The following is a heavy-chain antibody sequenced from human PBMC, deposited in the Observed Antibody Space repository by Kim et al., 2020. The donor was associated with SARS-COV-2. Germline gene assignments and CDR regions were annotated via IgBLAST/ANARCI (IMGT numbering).Heavy chain of an antibody. CDR3: AKVSIIRDYVARVHGWFDP. CDR1: GFTFSSYA. CDR2: ISGSGGST. V-gene: IGHV3-23*01. D-gene: IGHD4-17*01. J-gene: IGHJ5*02. Sequence: GGSLRLSCAASGFTFSSYAMSWVRQAPGKGLEWVSAISGSGGSTYYADSVKGRFTISRDNSKNTLYLQMNSLRAEDTAVYYCAKVSIIRDYVARVHGWFDPWGQGTLVTVSS.